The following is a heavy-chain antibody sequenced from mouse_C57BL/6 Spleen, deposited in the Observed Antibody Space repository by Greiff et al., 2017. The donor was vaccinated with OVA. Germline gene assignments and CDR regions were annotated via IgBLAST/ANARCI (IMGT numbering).Heavy chain of an antibody. CDR3: ERSDGSSWFAY. CDR1: GFTFSSYA. J-gene: IGHJ3*01. D-gene: IGHD1-1*01. Sequence: EVQLVESGGGLVKPGGSLKLSCAASGFTFSSYAMSWVRQTPEKRLEWVATISDGGSYTYYPDNVKGRFTISRDNAKNNLYLQMSHLKSEDTAMYYCERSDGSSWFAYWGQGTLVTVSA. CDR2: ISDGGSYT. V-gene: IGHV5-4*01.